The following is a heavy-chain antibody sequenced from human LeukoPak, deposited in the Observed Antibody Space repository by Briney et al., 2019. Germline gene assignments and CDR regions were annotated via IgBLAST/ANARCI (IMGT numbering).Heavy chain of an antibody. CDR2: IKEDGSEK. D-gene: IGHD6-13*01. J-gene: IGHJ4*02. V-gene: IGHV3-7*01. CDR1: GFTFSNYW. Sequence: GGSLRLSCAASGFTFSNYWMSWVRHAPGRGVEWVSNIKEDGSEKYYVDSVKGRFTISRDNARNSLYLQMNSLRAEDTAVYYCASGRQLGYWGQGTLVTVSS. CDR3: ASGRQLGY.